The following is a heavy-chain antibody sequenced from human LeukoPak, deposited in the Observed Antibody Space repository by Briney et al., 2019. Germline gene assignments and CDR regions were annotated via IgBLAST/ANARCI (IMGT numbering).Heavy chain of an antibody. CDR1: GFTFSSYG. Sequence: PGGSLRLSCAASGFTFSSYGMHWVRQAPGKGLEWVAFIRYDGSNKYYAASVKGRFTISRDNAKNSLYLQMNSLRAEDTAVYYCARDPSSGWYLKGWFDPWGQGTLVTVSS. CDR2: IRYDGSNK. J-gene: IGHJ5*02. CDR3: ARDPSSGWYLKGWFDP. D-gene: IGHD6-19*01. V-gene: IGHV3-30*02.